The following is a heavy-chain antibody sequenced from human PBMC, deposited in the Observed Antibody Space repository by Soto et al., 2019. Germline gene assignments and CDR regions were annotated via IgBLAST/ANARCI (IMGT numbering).Heavy chain of an antibody. V-gene: IGHV4-39*01. J-gene: IGHJ6*02. Sequence: SETLSLTCTVSGGSISSSSYYWGWIRQPPGKRLEWIGSIYYSGSTYYNPSLKSRVTISVDTSKNQFSLKLSSVTAADTAVYYCARGGWHYYYYGMDVWGQGTTVTVSS. CDR1: GGSISSSSYY. CDR2: IYYSGST. CDR3: ARGGWHYYYYGMDV. D-gene: IGHD6-19*01.